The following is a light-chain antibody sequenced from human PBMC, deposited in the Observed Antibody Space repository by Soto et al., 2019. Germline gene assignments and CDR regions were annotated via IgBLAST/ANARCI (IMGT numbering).Light chain of an antibody. V-gene: IGLV2-14*01. CDR2: EVR. Sequence: QSALTQPASVSGSPGQSLTISCTGTGSDIGGYNFVSWYQQHPGKAPKVILYEVRNRPSGVSSRFSGAKSGNTAYLTISGLQPEEESDYYGIAFSSTTTLLVFGGGTKLTVL. CDR1: GSDIGGYNF. CDR3: IAFSSTTTLLV. J-gene: IGLJ3*02.